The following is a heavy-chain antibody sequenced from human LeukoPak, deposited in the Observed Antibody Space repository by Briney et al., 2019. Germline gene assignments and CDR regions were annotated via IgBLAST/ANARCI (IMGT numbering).Heavy chain of an antibody. D-gene: IGHD3-22*01. Sequence: SVKVSCKASGGTFSSYAISWVRQAPGQGLEWMGGIIPIFGTANYAQKFQGRVTITADESTSTAYMELSSLRSEDTAVYYCARVDYYDSSGYYHFDYWGQGTLVTVSS. CDR3: ARVDYYDSSGYYHFDY. V-gene: IGHV1-69*13. CDR2: IIPIFGTA. CDR1: GGTFSSYA. J-gene: IGHJ4*02.